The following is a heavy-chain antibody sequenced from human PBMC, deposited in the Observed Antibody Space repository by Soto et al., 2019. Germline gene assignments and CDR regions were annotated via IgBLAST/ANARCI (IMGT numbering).Heavy chain of an antibody. J-gene: IGHJ4*02. CDR3: ATGQCRDYDSSGYFY. CDR2: FDPEDGET. D-gene: IGHD3-22*01. V-gene: IGHV1-24*01. CDR1: GYTLTELS. Sequence: ASVKVSCKVSGYTLTELSMHWVRQAPGKGLEWMGGFDPEDGETIYAQKFQGRVTMTEDTSTDTAYMELSSLRSEDTALYYCATGQCRDYDSSGYFYWGQGTLVTVSS.